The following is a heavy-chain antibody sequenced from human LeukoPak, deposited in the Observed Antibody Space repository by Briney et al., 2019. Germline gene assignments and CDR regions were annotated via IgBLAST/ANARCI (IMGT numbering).Heavy chain of an antibody. Sequence: GLEWMGWISAYNGNTNYAQKLQGRVTMTTDTSTSTAYMELRSLRSDDTAVYYCARDDYFDYWGQGTLVTVSS. CDR3: ARDDYFDY. J-gene: IGHJ4*02. V-gene: IGHV1-18*01. CDR2: ISAYNGNT.